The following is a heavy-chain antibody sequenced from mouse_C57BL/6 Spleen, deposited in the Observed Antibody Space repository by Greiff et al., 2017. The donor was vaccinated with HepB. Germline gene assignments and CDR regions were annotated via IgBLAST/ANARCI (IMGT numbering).Heavy chain of an antibody. CDR2: IDPSDSYT. Sequence: QVQLQQPGAELVKPGASVKLSCKASGYTFTSYWMQWVKQRPGQGLEWIGEIDPSDSYTNYNQKFKGKATLTVDTSSSTAYMQLSSLTSEDSAVYYCAREGDGHYNYWGQGTTLTVSS. CDR1: GYTFTSYW. V-gene: IGHV1-50*01. D-gene: IGHD2-3*01. CDR3: AREGDGHYNY. J-gene: IGHJ2*01.